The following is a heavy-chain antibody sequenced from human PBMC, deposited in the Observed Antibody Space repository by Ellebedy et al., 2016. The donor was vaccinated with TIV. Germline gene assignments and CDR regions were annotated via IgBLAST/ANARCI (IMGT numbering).Heavy chain of an antibody. CDR3: AAAHYYFYGKDV. J-gene: IGHJ6*02. CDR1: GFTFSSHE. Sequence: PGGSLRLSCAASGFTFSSHEMNWVRQAPGKGLEWVSYISSSGNSIYYADSAKGRFTISRDNAKNSLYLQMNSLRAEDTAVYYCAAAHYYFYGKDVWGQGTRVTVSS. D-gene: IGHD2-15*01. V-gene: IGHV3-48*03. CDR2: ISSSGNSI.